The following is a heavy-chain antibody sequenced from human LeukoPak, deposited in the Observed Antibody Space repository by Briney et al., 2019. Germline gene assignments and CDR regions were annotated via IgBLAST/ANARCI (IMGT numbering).Heavy chain of an antibody. J-gene: IGHJ5*02. V-gene: IGHV4-39*01. D-gene: IGHD1-26*01. CDR2: IYYSGST. CDR1: GGSISSSGYY. CDR3: ARHEYSGSYYGLSWFDP. Sequence: SETLSLTCTVSGGSISSSGYYWGSIRQPPGTGLEWIASIYYSGSTYYNPSLKSRVTISVDTSKNQLSLKLSSLTAADTAGYYCARHEYSGSYYGLSWFDPWGQGTLVTVSS.